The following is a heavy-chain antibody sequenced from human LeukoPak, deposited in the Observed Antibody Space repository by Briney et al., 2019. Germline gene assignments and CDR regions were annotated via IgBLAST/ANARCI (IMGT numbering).Heavy chain of an antibody. CDR2: ISSSSSYI. CDR3: ARDRDGSYSLGYFDY. J-gene: IGHJ4*02. Sequence: GGSLRLSCAASGFTFSSYSMNWVRQAPGKGLEWVSSISSSSSYIYYADSVKGRFTISRDNAKNSLYLQMNSLRAEDTAVYYCARDRDGSYSLGYFDYWGQGTLVTVSS. V-gene: IGHV3-21*01. CDR1: GFTFSSYS. D-gene: IGHD1-26*01.